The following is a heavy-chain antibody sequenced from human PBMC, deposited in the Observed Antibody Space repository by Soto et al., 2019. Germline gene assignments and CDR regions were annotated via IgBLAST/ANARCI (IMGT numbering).Heavy chain of an antibody. CDR1: GFTFSSYA. Sequence: GGSLRLSCAASGFTFSSYAMSWVRQAPGKGLEWVSAISGSGGSTYYADSVKGRFTISRDNSKNTLYLQMNSLRAEDTAVYYCAKDASYSSGWYYDAFDIWGQGTMVTVSS. CDR3: AKDASYSSGWYYDAFDI. J-gene: IGHJ3*02. CDR2: ISGSGGST. V-gene: IGHV3-23*01. D-gene: IGHD6-19*01.